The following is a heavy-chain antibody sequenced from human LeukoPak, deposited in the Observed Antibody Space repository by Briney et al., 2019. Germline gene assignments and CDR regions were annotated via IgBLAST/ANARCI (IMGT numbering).Heavy chain of an antibody. CDR2: ISYDGSNK. V-gene: IGHV3-30*04. CDR1: GFTFSSYA. J-gene: IGHJ5*02. CDR3: AKDKDKGHSGSGNWFDP. Sequence: GGSLRLSCAASGFTFSSYAMHWVRQAPGKGLEWVAVISYDGSNKHYADSVKGRFTISRDNSKNTLYLQMNSLRAEDTAVYYCAKDKDKGHSGSGNWFDPWGQGPWPPSPQ. D-gene: IGHD3-10*01.